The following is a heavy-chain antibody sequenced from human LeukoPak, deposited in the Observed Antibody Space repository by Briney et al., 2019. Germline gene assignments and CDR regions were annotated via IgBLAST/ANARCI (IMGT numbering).Heavy chain of an antibody. CDR2: ISGSVGST. V-gene: IGHV3-23*01. J-gene: IGHJ4*02. CDR1: GFTFSRKT. Sequence: PGGSLRLSCAASGFTFSRKTMTWVRQAPGNGLEWVSAISGSVGSTYYADSVKGRFTISRDNSKNTLYLQMNSLRGVDTAVYYCAKETYWGQGTLVTVSS. CDR3: AKETY.